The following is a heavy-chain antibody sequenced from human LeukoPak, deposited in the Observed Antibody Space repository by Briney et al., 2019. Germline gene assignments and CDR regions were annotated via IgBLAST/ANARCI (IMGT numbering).Heavy chain of an antibody. V-gene: IGHV4-61*01. CDR2: IYYSGST. CDR1: GGSFSSGSYY. CDR3: ARDEGKRVAGTRSYYYYGMDV. J-gene: IGHJ6*04. Sequence: SETLSLTCTVSGGSFSSGSYYWSWIRQPPGKGLEWIGYIYYSGSTNYNPSLKSRVTISVDTSKNQFSLKLSSVTAADTAVYYCARDEGKRVAGTRSYYYYGMDVWGKGTTVTVSS. D-gene: IGHD6-19*01.